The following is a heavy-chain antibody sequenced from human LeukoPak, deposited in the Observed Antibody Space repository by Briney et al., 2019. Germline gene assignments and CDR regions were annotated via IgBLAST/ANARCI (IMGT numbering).Heavy chain of an antibody. CDR2: ISGSGGST. V-gene: IGHV3-23*01. J-gene: IGHJ4*02. CDR3: AKGRNYDILTGPAAYFDY. Sequence: GGSLRLSCAASGFTFGSYAMSWVRQAPGKGLEWVSAISGSGGSTYYADSVKGRFTISRDNSKNTLYLQMNSLRAEDTAVYYCAKGRNYDILTGPAAYFDYWGQGTLVTVSS. D-gene: IGHD3-9*01. CDR1: GFTFGSYA.